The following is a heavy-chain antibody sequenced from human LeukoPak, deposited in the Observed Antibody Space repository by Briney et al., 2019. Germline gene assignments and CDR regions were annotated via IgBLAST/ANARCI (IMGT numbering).Heavy chain of an antibody. CDR3: AREYKYAFDN. CDR2: IGIDSGNT. V-gene: IGHV3-48*01. Sequence: GGSLRLSCAASGFTFSDYSMNWVRQAPGKGLEWISYIGIDSGNTNYADSVKGRFTISGDKAKNSLYLQMNSLRVEDTAVDYSAREYKYAFDNWGQGTLVTVSS. CDR1: GFTFSDYS. J-gene: IGHJ4*02. D-gene: IGHD5-24*01.